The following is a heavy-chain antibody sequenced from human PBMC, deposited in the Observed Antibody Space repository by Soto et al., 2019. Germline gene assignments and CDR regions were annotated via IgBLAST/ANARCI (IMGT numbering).Heavy chain of an antibody. Sequence: SETLSLTCTVSGRSISSYYWSWIRQPPGKGLEWIGYIYYSASTNYNPSLKSRVTISVDTSKNQFSLRLSSVTAADTAVYYCARRYSSGFVFGCPGTLVNVSS. J-gene: IGHJ4*02. CDR2: IYYSAST. CDR1: GRSISSYY. V-gene: IGHV4-59*08. CDR3: ARRYSSGFVF. D-gene: IGHD6-19*01.